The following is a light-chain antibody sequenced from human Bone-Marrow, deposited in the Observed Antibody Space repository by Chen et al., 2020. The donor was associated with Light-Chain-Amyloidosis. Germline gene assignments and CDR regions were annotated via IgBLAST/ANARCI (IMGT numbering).Light chain of an antibody. J-gene: IGLJ3*02. V-gene: IGLV3-21*02. CDR1: NIGSTS. Sequence: SYVLTQPSSVSVAPGQTATIACGGNNIGSTSVHWSQQTPGQAPLLVVYDDSDRPSGIPERLSGSNAGNTATLTISRVEAGDEADYYCQVWERSSDRPVFGGGTKLTVL. CDR2: DDS. CDR3: QVWERSSDRPV.